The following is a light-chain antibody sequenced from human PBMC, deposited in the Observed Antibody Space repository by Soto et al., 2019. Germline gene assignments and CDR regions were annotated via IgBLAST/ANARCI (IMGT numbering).Light chain of an antibody. CDR3: NSYTTNNAFV. CDR1: SGDIDTYDF. Sequence: QPALTQPGAGYGSPGQSISISCTGTSGDIDTYDFVSWYQVHPGKAPKLMIYDVTYRPSGVSDRFTGSRSDNAASLTISGLQPEDEAVYYCNSYTTNNAFVSGTGTKVTVL. V-gene: IGLV2-14*03. J-gene: IGLJ1*01. CDR2: DVT.